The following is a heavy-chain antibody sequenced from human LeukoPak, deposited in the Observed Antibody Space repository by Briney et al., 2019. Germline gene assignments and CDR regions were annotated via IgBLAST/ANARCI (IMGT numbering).Heavy chain of an antibody. Sequence: PGGSLRLSCAASGFTFNTYTLNWVRKPPGKGLEWVSSISSSSNNINYADSVKGRFTISRDNAMNSVHLQMDSLRVEDTAVYYCARGYQRPDYWGQGTLITVSS. J-gene: IGHJ4*02. CDR3: ARGYQRPDY. CDR2: ISSSSNNI. CDR1: GFTFNTYT. D-gene: IGHD2-2*01. V-gene: IGHV3-21*01.